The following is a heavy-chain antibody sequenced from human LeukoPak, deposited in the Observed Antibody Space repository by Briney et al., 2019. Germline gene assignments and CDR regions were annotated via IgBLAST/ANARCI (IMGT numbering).Heavy chain of an antibody. CDR2: IYYSGST. Sequence: SETLSLTCSVSGGSINSNAYYWGWIRQPPGKGLEWIGSIYYSGSTYYNPSLKSRVTISVDTSKNQFSLKLSSVTAADTAVYYCARRLGYCSSTSCYWEETYYFDYWGQGTLVTVSS. CDR3: ARRLGYCSSTSCYWEETYYFDY. CDR1: GGSINSNAYY. J-gene: IGHJ4*02. D-gene: IGHD2-2*01. V-gene: IGHV4-39*01.